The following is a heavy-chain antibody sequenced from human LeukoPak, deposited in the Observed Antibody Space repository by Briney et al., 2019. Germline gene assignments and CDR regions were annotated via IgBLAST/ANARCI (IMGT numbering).Heavy chain of an antibody. V-gene: IGHV3-7*01. D-gene: IGHD2-15*01. CDR2: IKQDGSET. CDR1: GLNFSNFW. J-gene: IGHJ4*02. Sequence: GGSLRLSCVASGLNFSNFWMTWLRQAPGKGLERVANIKQDGSETYYLDSVRGRFTISRDNAKNSMYLQMNSLSAEDTAVYYCVGCSGGTCSDFDYWGRGTLVTVSS. CDR3: VGCSGGTCSDFDY.